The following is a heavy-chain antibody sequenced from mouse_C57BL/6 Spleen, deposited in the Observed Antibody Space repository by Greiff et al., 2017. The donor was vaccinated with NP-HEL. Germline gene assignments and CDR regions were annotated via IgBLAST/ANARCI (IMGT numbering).Heavy chain of an antibody. CDR3: ARNYGSSYGFAY. CDR2: ISYDGSN. Sequence: EVQLQESGPGLVKPSQSLSLTCSVSGYSITSGYYWNWIRQFPGNQLEWMGYISYDGSNNYNPSLKNRISITRDTSKNQFFLKLNSVTTEDTATYYCARNYGSSYGFAYWGQGTLVTVSA. CDR1: GYSITSGYY. D-gene: IGHD1-1*01. V-gene: IGHV3-6*01. J-gene: IGHJ3*01.